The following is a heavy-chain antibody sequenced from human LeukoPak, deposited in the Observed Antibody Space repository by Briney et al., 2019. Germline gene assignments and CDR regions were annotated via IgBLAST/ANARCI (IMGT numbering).Heavy chain of an antibody. CDR2: INHRGST. CDR3: ANILQVFGVVTNYGMDV. V-gene: IGHV4-34*01. J-gene: IGHJ6*02. CDR1: GGSFSGYY. D-gene: IGHD3-3*01. Sequence: SETLSLTCAVYGGSFSGYYWSWIRQPPGKGLEWIGEINHRGSTNYNPSLKSRVTISVDTSKNQFSLKLSSVTAADTAVYYCANILQVFGVVTNYGMDVWGQGTTVTVSS.